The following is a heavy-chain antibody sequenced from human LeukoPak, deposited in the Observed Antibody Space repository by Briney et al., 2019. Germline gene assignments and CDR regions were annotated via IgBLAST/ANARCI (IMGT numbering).Heavy chain of an antibody. D-gene: IGHD3-3*02. V-gene: IGHV4-4*07. J-gene: IGHJ5*02. CDR1: GGSISSYY. CDR2: IYTSGST. CDR3: ARESTFGVVIPFDP. Sequence: SETLSLTCTVSGGSISSYYWSWIRQPAGKGLEWIGRIYTSGSTNYNPSLKSRVTMSVDTSKNQFSLKLSSVTAADTAVYYCARESTFGVVIPFDPWGQGTLVTVSS.